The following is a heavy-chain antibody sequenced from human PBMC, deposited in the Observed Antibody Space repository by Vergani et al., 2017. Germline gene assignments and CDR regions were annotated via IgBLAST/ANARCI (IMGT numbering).Heavy chain of an antibody. J-gene: IGHJ4*02. CDR3: AKDHCTNGVCYTPEFPLDY. CDR2: ISGSGGST. Sequence: EVQLLESGGGLVQPGGSPRLSCAASGFTFSSYAMSWVRQAPGKGLEWVSAISGSGGSTYYADSVKGRFTISRDNSKNTLYLQMNSLRAEDTAVYYCAKDHCTNGVCYTPEFPLDYWGQGTLVTVSS. V-gene: IGHV3-23*01. CDR1: GFTFSSYA. D-gene: IGHD2-8*01.